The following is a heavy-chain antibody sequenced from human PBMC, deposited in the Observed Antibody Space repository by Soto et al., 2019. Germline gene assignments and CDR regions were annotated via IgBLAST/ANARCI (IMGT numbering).Heavy chain of an antibody. CDR1: GFTFSSAW. CDR3: TRLPLGNCRSATCYSYFDQ. CDR2: IYSNHDGGTS. V-gene: IGHV3-15*01. D-gene: IGHD2-2*02. J-gene: IGHJ4*02. Sequence: GGSLRLSCTASGFTFSSAWMNWVRQSPGKGLEWVGRIYSNHDGGTSEYAAPVKGRFTISRDDSKNTVSLHMKILETDDTAVYYCTRLPLGNCRSATCYSYFDQWGPGTLVTVSS.